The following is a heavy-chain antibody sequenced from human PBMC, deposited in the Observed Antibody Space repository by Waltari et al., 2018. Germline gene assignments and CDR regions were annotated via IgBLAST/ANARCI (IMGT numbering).Heavy chain of an antibody. Sequence: QVQLVQSGAEVKKPGASVKVSCKVSGYTLTDLSIHWVRQAPGKGLEWMGGFDPEDADTIDAQKFQGRVTMTEDTSTDTAYMELSSLGSEDTAVYYCATGGAPPEGAFDIWGQGTMVTVSS. J-gene: IGHJ3*02. CDR3: ATGGAPPEGAFDI. D-gene: IGHD3-16*01. CDR2: FDPEDADT. V-gene: IGHV1-24*01. CDR1: GYTLTDLS.